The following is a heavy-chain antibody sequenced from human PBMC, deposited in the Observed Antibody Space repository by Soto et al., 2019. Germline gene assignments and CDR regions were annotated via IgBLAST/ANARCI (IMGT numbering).Heavy chain of an antibody. CDR2: IKSKADGETK. Sequence: LRLSGAASGLTFRHACMSWVRQAPWKGLEWVGRIKSKADGETKDYGAPVRGRFTISRDDAKDTLYLQMNSLRIEDTAVYYCCVVKRLDQYSTSGYWFDPWGPGTLVTVSS. J-gene: IGHJ5*02. D-gene: IGHD2-15*01. V-gene: IGHV3-15*01. CDR1: GLTFRHAC. CDR3: CVVKRLDQYSTSGYWFDP.